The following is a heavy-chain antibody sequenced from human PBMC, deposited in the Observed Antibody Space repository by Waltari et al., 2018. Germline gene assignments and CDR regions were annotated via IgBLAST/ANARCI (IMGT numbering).Heavy chain of an antibody. J-gene: IGHJ5*02. CDR1: GGSISSSSYY. CDR2: IYYSGST. V-gene: IGHV4-39*01. CDR3: ARHWKKSGYRFDP. Sequence: QLQLQESGPGLVKPSETLSSTCTVSGGSISSSSYYWGWIRQSPGKGLEWIGSIYYSGSTYYNPTLKSRVTISGDTSKNQFSLKLSSVTAADTAVYYCARHWKKSGYRFDPWGQGTLVTVSS. D-gene: IGHD5-12*01.